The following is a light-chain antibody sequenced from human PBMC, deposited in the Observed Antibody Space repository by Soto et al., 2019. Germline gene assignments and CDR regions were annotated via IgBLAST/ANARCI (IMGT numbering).Light chain of an antibody. CDR2: GAS. CDR3: QQYGSSPRT. Sequence: VLTQSPGARSLSPGERGPRSCSASQSVSSSYLAWYQQQPGQAPRLLIYGASRRATGSPDRFSGSGSGTDFTLTISRMEPEDFAVYYCQQYGSSPRTFGGGTKVDIK. J-gene: IGKJ4*01. V-gene: IGKV3-20*01. CDR1: QSVSSSY.